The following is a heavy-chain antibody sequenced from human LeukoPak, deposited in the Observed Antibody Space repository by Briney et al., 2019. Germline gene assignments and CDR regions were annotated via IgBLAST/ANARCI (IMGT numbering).Heavy chain of an antibody. J-gene: IGHJ4*02. CDR3: ARGFHWGGYYFDY. D-gene: IGHD7-27*01. Sequence: PGGSLRLSCVFSGFTFRNHGMHWVRQAPGKGLEWIGEVSHSGVTTYNPSLENRVTISKDTSKNQFSLKLNSVTAADTGLYFCARGFHWGGYYFDYWGQGTPVTPSS. CDR1: GFTFRNHG. V-gene: IGHV4-34*01. CDR2: VSHSGVT.